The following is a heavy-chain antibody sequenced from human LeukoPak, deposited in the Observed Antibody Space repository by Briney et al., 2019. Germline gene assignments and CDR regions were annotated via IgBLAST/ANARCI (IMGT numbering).Heavy chain of an antibody. V-gene: IGHV1-8*01. J-gene: IGHJ4*02. Sequence: GASVKVSCKTSGYTFTSCDINWVRQATGQGFEWMGRMNPNSGNTDYAQKFQGRVTMTEDTSTDTAYMDLSSLRSEDTAVYYCAAGYTYDYSLYWGQGTLVTVSS. CDR1: GYTFTSCD. D-gene: IGHD5-18*01. CDR3: AAGYTYDYSLY. CDR2: MNPNSGNT.